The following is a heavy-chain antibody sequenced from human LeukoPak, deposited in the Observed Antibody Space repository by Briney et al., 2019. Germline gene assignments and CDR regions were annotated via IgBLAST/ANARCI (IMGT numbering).Heavy chain of an antibody. J-gene: IGHJ4*02. D-gene: IGHD6-19*01. V-gene: IGHV3-23*01. Sequence: GGSLRLSCAASGLTFSSHWMHWVRQAPGKGLEWVSAIGSSGGSTYYADSVKGRFTISRDNSKNTLYLQMNSLRAEDTAVYYCARDYSSGWYYFDYWGQGTLVTVSS. CDR2: IGSSGGST. CDR3: ARDYSSGWYYFDY. CDR1: GLTFSSHW.